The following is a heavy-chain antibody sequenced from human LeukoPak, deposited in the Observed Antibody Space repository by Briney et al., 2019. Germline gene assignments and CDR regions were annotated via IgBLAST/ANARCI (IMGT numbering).Heavy chain of an antibody. CDR2: IYYSGST. V-gene: IGHV4-39*01. CDR1: GGSISSSSYY. CDR3: ARGGTFDAFDI. D-gene: IGHD2-15*01. Sequence: SETLSLTCTVSGGSISSSSYYWGWIRQPPGKGLEWIESIYYSGSTYYNPSLKSRVTISVDTFKNQCSLKLSSVTAADTAVYYCARGGTFDAFDIWGQGTMVTVSS. J-gene: IGHJ3*02.